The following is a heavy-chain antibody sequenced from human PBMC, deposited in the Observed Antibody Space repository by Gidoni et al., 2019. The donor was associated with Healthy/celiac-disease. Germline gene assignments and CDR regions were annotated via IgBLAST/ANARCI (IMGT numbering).Heavy chain of an antibody. CDR3: ARATYYYGSGSYYPLVYGYNWFDP. CDR1: GGSISSSSYY. J-gene: IGHJ5*02. D-gene: IGHD3-10*01. V-gene: IGHV4-39*01. Sequence: QLQLQESGPGLVKPSETLSLTCTVSGGSISSSSYYWGWIRQPPGKGLEWIGSIYYSGSTYYNPSLKSRVTISVDTSKNQFSLKLSSVTAADTAVYYCARATYYYGSGSYYPLVYGYNWFDPWGQGTLVTVSS. CDR2: IYYSGST.